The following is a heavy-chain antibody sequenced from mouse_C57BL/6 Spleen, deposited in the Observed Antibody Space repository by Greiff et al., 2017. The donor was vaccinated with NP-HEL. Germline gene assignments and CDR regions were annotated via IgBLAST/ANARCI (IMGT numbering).Heavy chain of an antibody. Sequence: EVKLQESGPGLVKPSQSLSLTCSVTGYSITSGYYWNWIRQFPGNKLEWMGYISYDGSNNYNPSLKNRISITRDTSKNQFFLKLNSVTTEDTATYYCARAYYGPAWFAYWGQGTLVTVSA. CDR2: ISYDGSN. D-gene: IGHD1-1*01. CDR1: GYSITSGYY. CDR3: ARAYYGPAWFAY. J-gene: IGHJ3*01. V-gene: IGHV3-6*01.